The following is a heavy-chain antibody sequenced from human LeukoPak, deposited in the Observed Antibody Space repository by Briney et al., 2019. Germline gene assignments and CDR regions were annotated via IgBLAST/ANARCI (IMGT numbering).Heavy chain of an antibody. Sequence: GGSLRLSCAASGFTVSNNYMNWVRQAPGKGLEWVSLIYSGGSTYYADSVKGRFTISRDNSKNTLYLQMNSLRAEDTAVYYCAREARGVSFDYWGQGTLVTVSS. CDR2: IYSGGST. V-gene: IGHV3-53*01. J-gene: IGHJ4*02. CDR1: GFTVSNNY. D-gene: IGHD3-10*01. CDR3: AREARGVSFDY.